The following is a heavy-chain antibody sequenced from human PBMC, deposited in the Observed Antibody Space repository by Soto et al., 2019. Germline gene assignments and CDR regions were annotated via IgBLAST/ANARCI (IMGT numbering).Heavy chain of an antibody. CDR1: GGSFSGYY. Sequence: SETLSLTCAVYGGSFSGYYWSWIRQPPGKGLEWIGEINHSGSANYNPSLKSRVTISVDTSKNQFSLKLSSVTAADTAVYYCARGPGDIVVAPAASRFDYWGQGTLVTVSS. D-gene: IGHD2-2*01. CDR2: INHSGSA. J-gene: IGHJ4*02. V-gene: IGHV4-34*01. CDR3: ARGPGDIVVAPAASRFDY.